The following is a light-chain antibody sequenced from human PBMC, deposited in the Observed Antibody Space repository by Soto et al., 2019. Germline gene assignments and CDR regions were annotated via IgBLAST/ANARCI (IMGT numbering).Light chain of an antibody. Sequence: EIVMTQSPATLSVSPGERATLSCRASQSVTSNLAWYQQKPGQAPRLLIYGASTRATGIPARFSGSGSGTKFTLTISSLQSEDSAVYHCQQYDNWWTFGQGTKV. V-gene: IGKV3-15*01. CDR2: GAS. CDR1: QSVTSN. J-gene: IGKJ1*01. CDR3: QQYDNWWT.